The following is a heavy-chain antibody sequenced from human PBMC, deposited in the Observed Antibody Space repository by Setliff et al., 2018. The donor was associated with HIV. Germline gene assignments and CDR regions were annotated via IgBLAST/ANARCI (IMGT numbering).Heavy chain of an antibody. CDR2: IYYSGNT. Sequence: PSETLSLTCSVSGASIRGHYWSWIRQSPGKGLEWIGNIYYSGNTNYNPSFKSRVTISVDTSKNQFSLKLTSVTAADTAVYYCARHAPYDSSAYEVWYYYMDVWGKGTTVTVSS. CDR3: ARHAPYDSSAYEVWYYYMDV. CDR1: GASIRGHY. J-gene: IGHJ6*03. V-gene: IGHV4-59*08. D-gene: IGHD3-22*01.